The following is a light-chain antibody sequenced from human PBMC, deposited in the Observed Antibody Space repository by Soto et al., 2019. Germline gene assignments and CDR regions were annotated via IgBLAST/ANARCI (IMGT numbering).Light chain of an antibody. CDR1: QSVSSSY. CDR2: GAS. J-gene: IGKJ5*01. Sequence: EIVLTQSPGTLSLSPGERSTLSFMSSQSVSSSYLAWYQQKPGQAPRLLIYGASSRATGIPDRLSGSGSGTDFTLTISRLEPEDFAVYYCQQYGSSPPITFGQGTRLEIK. CDR3: QQYGSSPPIT. V-gene: IGKV3-20*01.